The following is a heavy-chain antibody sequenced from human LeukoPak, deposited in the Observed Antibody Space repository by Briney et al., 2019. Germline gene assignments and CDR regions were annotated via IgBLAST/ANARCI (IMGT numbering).Heavy chain of an antibody. Sequence: GGSLRLSCAASGLTFSRHWMFWVRQAPGKGLVWVPQTDSDGRSTVYADSVKGRFTVSRDNAKNTVYMQMNSLRAEDTAVYYCAAETSAWSAFDIWGQGTMVTVSA. CDR2: TDSDGRST. D-gene: IGHD6-19*01. CDR1: GLTFSRHW. J-gene: IGHJ3*02. CDR3: AAETSAWSAFDI. V-gene: IGHV3-74*01.